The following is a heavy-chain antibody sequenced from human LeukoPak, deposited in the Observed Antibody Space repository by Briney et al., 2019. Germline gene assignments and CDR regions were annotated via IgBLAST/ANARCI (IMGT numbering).Heavy chain of an antibody. CDR1: GFTVSSNY. CDR2: IYSSGST. V-gene: IGHV3-53*01. CDR3: TRDQRKYCSRTTCFVFDI. D-gene: IGHD2-2*01. J-gene: IGHJ3*02. Sequence: PGGSLRLSCAASGFTVSSNYMSWVRQAPGKGLEWVSVIYSSGSTYYADSVKGRFTVSRDNSKKTLYLQLNSLRAEDTAVYYCTRDQRKYCSRTTCFVFDIWGQGTVVSVSS.